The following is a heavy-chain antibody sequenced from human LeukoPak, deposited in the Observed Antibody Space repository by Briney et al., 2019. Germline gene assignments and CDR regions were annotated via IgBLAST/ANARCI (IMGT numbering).Heavy chain of an antibody. CDR1: GGSFSGYY. CDR2: INHSGST. CDR3: ACGGDCLDY. J-gene: IGHJ4*02. Sequence: PSETLSLTCAVYGGSFSGYYWSWICQPPGKGLEWIGEINHSGSTNYNPSLKSRVTISVDTSKNQFSLKLSSVTAADTAVYYCACGGDCLDYWGQGTLVTVSS. D-gene: IGHD2-21*01. V-gene: IGHV4-34*01.